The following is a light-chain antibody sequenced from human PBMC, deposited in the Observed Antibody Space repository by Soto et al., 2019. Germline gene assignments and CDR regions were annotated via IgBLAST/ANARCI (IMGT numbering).Light chain of an antibody. Sequence: DIVMTQSPLSLPVTPGEPASISCRSSQSLLHSNGYNYLDWYLQKPGQSPQLLIYLGSNRASGVPDRCSGSGSGTDFTLKISRVEAEDVGVYYCMQPLQSWTFGQGTKVDIK. J-gene: IGKJ1*01. CDR1: QSLLHSNGYNY. CDR3: MQPLQSWT. CDR2: LGS. V-gene: IGKV2-28*01.